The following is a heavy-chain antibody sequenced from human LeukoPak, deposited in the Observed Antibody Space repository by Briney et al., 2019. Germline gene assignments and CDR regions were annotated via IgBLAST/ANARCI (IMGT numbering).Heavy chain of an antibody. CDR2: IYWDDDK. CDR1: GFSLSTSGVG. D-gene: IGHD3-9*01. J-gene: IGHJ4*02. V-gene: IGHV2-5*02. CDR3: AHNIPQSFDWLSGYYFDY. Sequence: QSGPTLVKPTQTLTLTCTFSGFSLSTSGVGVGWIRQPPGKALEWLALIYWDDDKRYSPSLKSRLTITKDTPKNQVVLTMTNMDPVDTATYYCAHNIPQSFDWLSGYYFDYWGQGTLVTVSS.